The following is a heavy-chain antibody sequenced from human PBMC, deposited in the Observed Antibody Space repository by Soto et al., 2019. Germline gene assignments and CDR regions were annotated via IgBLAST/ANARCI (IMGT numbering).Heavy chain of an antibody. CDR3: ASLYGSGSYYNQDDAFDI. J-gene: IGHJ3*02. CDR2: IDPSDSYI. V-gene: IGHV5-10-1*01. Sequence: GESLKLSCKGSGYSFTSYWISWVRQMPGKGLEWMGRIDPSDSYINYSPSFQGHVTISADKSISTAYLQWSSLKASDTAMYYCASLYGSGSYYNQDDAFDIWGQGTMVTVSS. D-gene: IGHD3-10*01. CDR1: GYSFTSYW.